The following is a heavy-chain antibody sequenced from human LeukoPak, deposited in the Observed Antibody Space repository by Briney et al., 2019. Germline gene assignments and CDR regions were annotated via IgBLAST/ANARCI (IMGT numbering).Heavy chain of an antibody. D-gene: IGHD6-19*01. Sequence: ASVKVSCKASGYTFTGYYMHWVRQATGQGLEWMGWINPNSGGTNYAQKFQGRVTMTRDTSISTAYMELSRLRSDDTAVYYCARDSSSGWYSVFDDWGQGRLVTVYS. CDR1: GYTFTGYY. J-gene: IGHJ4*02. CDR2: INPNSGGT. CDR3: ARDSSSGWYSVFDD. V-gene: IGHV1-2*02.